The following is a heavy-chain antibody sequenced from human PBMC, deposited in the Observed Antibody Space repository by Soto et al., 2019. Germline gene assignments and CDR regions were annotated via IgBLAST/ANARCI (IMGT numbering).Heavy chain of an antibody. J-gene: IGHJ4*02. CDR1: GFGFSSYG. Sequence: VQLLESGGGVAQPGRSLRLSCKASGFGFSSYGMLWVRQAPGKGPEVVAFISFDGSTQYYADSVRGRFTISRDNSENTLYLQLDTLRVEDTAMYYCAREGVFGLVKIIPPDYWGQGAQVTVSA. V-gene: IGHV3-30*03. CDR2: ISFDGSTQ. D-gene: IGHD3-3*01. CDR3: AREGVFGLVKIIPPDY.